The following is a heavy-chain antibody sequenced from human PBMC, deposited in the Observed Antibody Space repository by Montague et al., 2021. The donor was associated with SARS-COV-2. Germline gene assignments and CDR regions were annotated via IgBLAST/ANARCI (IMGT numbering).Heavy chain of an antibody. J-gene: IGHJ5*02. CDR2: INYSGHA. V-gene: IGHV4-34*01. CDR1: GGSFSDYY. Sequence: SETLSLTCAVYGGSFSDYYWAWIRQPPGKGLEWIGEINYSGHANYNPSLKSRVIMSLDKSKNQFSLNLNSVTAADTAVYYCARLSSDIGGYFWFDPWGQGTLVSVSS. CDR3: ARLSSDIGGYFWFDP. D-gene: IGHD1-26*01.